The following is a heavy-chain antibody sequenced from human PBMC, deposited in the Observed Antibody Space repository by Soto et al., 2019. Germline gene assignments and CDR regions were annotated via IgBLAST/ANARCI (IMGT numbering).Heavy chain of an antibody. J-gene: IGHJ5*02. D-gene: IGHD6-13*01. CDR1: GGSISSYY. CDR2: IYYSGST. V-gene: IGHV4-59*01. CDR3: ARVGSSSWSKNPSWFDP. Sequence: SETLCLTCTVSGGSISSYYWSWVRPPPGKGLEWIGYIYYSGSTNYNPSLKSRVTISVDTSKNQFSLKLSSVTAADTAVYYCARVGSSSWSKNPSWFDPWGQGTLVTVSS.